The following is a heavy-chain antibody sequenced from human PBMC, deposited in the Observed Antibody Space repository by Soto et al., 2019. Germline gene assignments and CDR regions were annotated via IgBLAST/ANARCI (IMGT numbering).Heavy chain of an antibody. CDR1: GGTFSSYT. CDR3: ARGLEYCSSTSCPLSRSYYYYYMHV. D-gene: IGHD2-2*01. Sequence: ASVKVSCKASGGTFSSYTISWVRQAPGQGLEWMGRIIPILGIANYAQKFQGRVTITADKSTSTAYMELSSLRSEDTAVYYCARGLEYCSSTSCPLSRSYYYYYMHVWGKGTTVTVSS. CDR2: IIPILGIA. J-gene: IGHJ6*03. V-gene: IGHV1-69*02.